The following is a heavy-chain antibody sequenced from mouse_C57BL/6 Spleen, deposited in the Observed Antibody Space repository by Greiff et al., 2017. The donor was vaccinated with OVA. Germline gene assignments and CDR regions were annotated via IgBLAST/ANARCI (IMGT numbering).Heavy chain of an antibody. V-gene: IGHV1-81*01. CDR1: GYTFTSYG. Sequence: VQLQESGAELARPGASVKLSCKASGYTFTSYGISWVKQRTGQGLEWIGEIYPRSGNTYYNEKFKGKATLTADKSSSTAYMELRSLTSEDSAVYFCAREDYDGGYYFDYWGQGTTLTVSS. CDR2: IYPRSGNT. D-gene: IGHD2-4*01. J-gene: IGHJ2*01. CDR3: AREDYDGGYYFDY.